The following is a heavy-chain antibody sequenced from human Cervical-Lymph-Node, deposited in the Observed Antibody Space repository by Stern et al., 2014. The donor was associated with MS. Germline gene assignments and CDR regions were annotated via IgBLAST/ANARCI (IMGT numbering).Heavy chain of an antibody. Sequence: EVQLVQSGAEVKKPGESLRISCKGSGYSFPSYWIGWGRQMPGKGLEWMGIIYPGDSATRYSPSFQGLGTLSSHQSIRHAYLQWSSLKASDTAIYDCARRGSGEFDSWGQGTLVTVSS. V-gene: IGHV5-51*03. D-gene: IGHD3-16*01. J-gene: IGHJ4*02. CDR1: GYSFPSYW. CDR2: IYPGDSAT. CDR3: ARRGSGEFDS.